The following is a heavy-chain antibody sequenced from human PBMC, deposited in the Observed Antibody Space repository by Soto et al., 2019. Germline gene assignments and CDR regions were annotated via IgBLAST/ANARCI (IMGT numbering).Heavy chain of an antibody. V-gene: IGHV3-23*01. CDR3: ASQGVTGTRPQKGIPSFAEEAAWFDP. D-gene: IGHD1-20*01. CDR2: ISGSGGST. CDR1: GFTFSSYA. Sequence: GGSLRLSCAASGFTFSSYAMSWVRQAPGKGLEWVSAISGSGGSTYYADSVKGRFTISRDNSKNTLYLQMNSLRAEDTAVYYCASQGVTGTRPQKGIPSFAEEAAWFDPWGQGTLVTVSS. J-gene: IGHJ5*02.